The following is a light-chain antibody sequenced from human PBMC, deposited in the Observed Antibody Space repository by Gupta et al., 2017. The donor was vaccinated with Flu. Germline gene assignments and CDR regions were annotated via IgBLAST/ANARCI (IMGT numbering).Light chain of an antibody. Sequence: PSSLSASGGDRVTITCRASQSGKNFVKWYQQKPGRATKLLIYAASTLQGGVPSRCSGRGSGKDFILTINSLQPDDFVTYYWQQGYNPPHTFGRGTKVEVK. CDR2: AAS. V-gene: IGKV1-39*01. CDR3: QQGYNPPHT. CDR1: QSGKNF. J-gene: IGKJ4*02.